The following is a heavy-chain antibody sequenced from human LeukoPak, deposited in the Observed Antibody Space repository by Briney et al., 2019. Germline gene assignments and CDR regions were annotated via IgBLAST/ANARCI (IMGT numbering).Heavy chain of an antibody. J-gene: IGHJ6*02. Sequence: AGSLTLSCAASGFSFFTYNMNWVRQAPGQGLEWVSSISNSRSYIYYADSVKGRFTISRDNAKGSLYLQMNSLRAEDTAVYYCTRRGVGGGYYYYGMDVWGQGTTVTVSS. CDR1: GFSFFTYN. V-gene: IGHV3-21*01. CDR2: ISNSRSYI. D-gene: IGHD2-15*01. CDR3: TRRGVGGGYYYYGMDV.